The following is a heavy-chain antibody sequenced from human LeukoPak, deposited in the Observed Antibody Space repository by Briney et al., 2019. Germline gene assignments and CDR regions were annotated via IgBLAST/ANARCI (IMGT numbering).Heavy chain of an antibody. J-gene: IGHJ4*02. CDR1: RGSFSGYY. CDR2: INHSGST. CDR3: ARDLPRYYDSNYYFDY. V-gene: IGHV4-34*01. D-gene: IGHD3-22*01. Sequence: SETLSLTCAVYRGSFSGYYWSWIRQPPGKGLEWIGEINHSGSTNYNPSLKSRVTISVDTSKNQFSLKLSSVTAADTAVYYCARDLPRYYDSNYYFDYWGQGTLVTVSS.